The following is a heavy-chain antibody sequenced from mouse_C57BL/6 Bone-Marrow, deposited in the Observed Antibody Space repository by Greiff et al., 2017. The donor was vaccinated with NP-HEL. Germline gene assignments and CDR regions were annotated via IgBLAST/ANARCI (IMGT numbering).Heavy chain of an antibody. CDR3: ARDMVYDYDPYFDY. D-gene: IGHD2-4*01. CDR2: INPSTGGT. Sequence: EVKLVESGPELVKPGASVKISCKASGYSFTGYYMNWVKQSPEKSLEWIGEINPSTGGTTYNQKFKAKATLTVDKSSSTAYMQLKSLTSEDSAVYYCARDMVYDYDPYFDYWGQGTTLTVSS. CDR1: GYSFTGYY. V-gene: IGHV1-42*01. J-gene: IGHJ2*01.